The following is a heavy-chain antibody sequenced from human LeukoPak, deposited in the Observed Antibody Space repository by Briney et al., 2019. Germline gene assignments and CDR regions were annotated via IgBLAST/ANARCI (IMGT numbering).Heavy chain of an antibody. D-gene: IGHD3-22*01. CDR1: GFTFSTYE. CDR3: ARLLDISDH. CDR2: ITGSGSTK. Sequence: PGGSLRLSYAASGFTFSTYEMNCLRQAPGKGLEWLSYITGSGSTKYYADSVRGRFTISRDNSKNSLYLQINSLRGEDTAVYYCARLLDISDHWGQGTLVTVSS. V-gene: IGHV3-48*03. J-gene: IGHJ4*02.